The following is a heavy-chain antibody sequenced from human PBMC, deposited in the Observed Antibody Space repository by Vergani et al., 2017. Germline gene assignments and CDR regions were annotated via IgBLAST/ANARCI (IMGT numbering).Heavy chain of an antibody. D-gene: IGHD3-10*01. Sequence: QVQLVHSGSELRKPGASVKLSCKASGYTLNNYALNWVRQAPGQGLEWLGWINTNTGNPMYAQCFTGRFVFSLDTAVNTAYVQIKSLRPEEPAVYFCARGDRWSLRVSAQGDYWGQGTLVTVSS. J-gene: IGHJ4*02. CDR3: ARGDRWSLRVSAQGDY. V-gene: IGHV7-4-1*02. CDR1: GYTLNNYA. CDR2: INTNTGNP.